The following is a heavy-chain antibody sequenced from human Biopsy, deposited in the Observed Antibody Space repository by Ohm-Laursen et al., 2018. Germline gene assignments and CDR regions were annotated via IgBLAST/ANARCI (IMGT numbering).Heavy chain of an antibody. CDR1: GYTFTGYH. D-gene: IGHD3-22*01. Sequence: ASVKVSCKASGYTFTGYHVHWVRQAPGQGLERLGWINAKTAATNSAQTFQGRVTMTRDTSISPAYVDLSSLRSDDTAVYYCTRGGYYYDSLAYYYWFDPWGQGTLVTVSS. CDR2: INAKTAAT. CDR3: TRGGYYYDSLAYYYWFDP. J-gene: IGHJ5*02. V-gene: IGHV1-2*02.